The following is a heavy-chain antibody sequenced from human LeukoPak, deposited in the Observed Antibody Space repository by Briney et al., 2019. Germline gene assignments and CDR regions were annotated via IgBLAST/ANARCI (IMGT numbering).Heavy chain of an antibody. CDR1: GYTFTSYY. CDR2: INPSGGST. J-gene: IGHJ6*02. V-gene: IGHV1-46*01. CDR3: ARIGPYCSSTSCYGGYGMDV. Sequence: GASVKVSCKASGYTFTSYYMHWVRQAPGQGLEWMGIINPSGGSTSYAQKFQGRVTMTRDTSTSTVYMELSSLRSEDTAVYYCARIGPYCSSTSCYGGYGMDVWGQGTTVTVSS. D-gene: IGHD2-2*01.